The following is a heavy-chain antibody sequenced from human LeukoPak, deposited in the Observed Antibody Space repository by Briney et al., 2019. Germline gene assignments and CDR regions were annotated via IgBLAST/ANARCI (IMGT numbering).Heavy chain of an antibody. J-gene: IGHJ4*02. CDR3: ARGGYYDSSGRYFDY. D-gene: IGHD3-22*01. CDR1: GYTFTGYY. Sequence: GASVKVSCKASGYTFTGYYMHWVRQAPGQGLEWMGWINPNSGGTNYAQKLQGRVTMTTDTSTSTAYMELRSLRSDDTAVYYCARGGYYDSSGRYFDYWGQGTLVTVSS. CDR2: INPNSGGT. V-gene: IGHV1-2*02.